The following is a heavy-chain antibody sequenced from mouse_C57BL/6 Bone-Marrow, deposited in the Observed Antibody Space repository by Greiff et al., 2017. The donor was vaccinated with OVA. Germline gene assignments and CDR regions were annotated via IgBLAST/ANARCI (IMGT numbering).Heavy chain of an antibody. D-gene: IGHD2-4*01. CDR1: GYTFTSYW. J-gene: IGHJ4*01. CDR2: IDPSDSYT. CDR3: ARSYDYDDYARDY. V-gene: IGHV1-50*01. Sequence: QVQLQQSGAELVQPGASVKLSCKASGYTFTSYWMQWVKQRPGQGLEWIGEIDPSDSYTNYNQKFKGKATLTVDTYSSTAYMQLSSLTSEDSAVYYCARSYDYDDYARDYWGQGTSVTVSS.